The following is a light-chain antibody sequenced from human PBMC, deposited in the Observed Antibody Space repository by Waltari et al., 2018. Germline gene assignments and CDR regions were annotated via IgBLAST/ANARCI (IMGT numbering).Light chain of an antibody. V-gene: IGLV3-1*01. CDR2: QDT. J-gene: IGLJ1*01. CDR1: KLGGKF. CDR3: LAWENTSGV. Sequence: SFDLTQPPLLSVSPGQTATITCPGAKLGGKFVSWYQQKPGQSPLLVIYQDTKRPSGIPERFSASNSGNTATLAISGTQTMDEADYYCLAWENTSGVFGTGTKVAVL.